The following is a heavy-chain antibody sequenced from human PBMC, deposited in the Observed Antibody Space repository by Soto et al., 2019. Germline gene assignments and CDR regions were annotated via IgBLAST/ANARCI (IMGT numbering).Heavy chain of an antibody. CDR2: ISYDGSNK. V-gene: IGHV3-30-3*01. J-gene: IGHJ6*02. D-gene: IGHD6-13*01. CDR1: GFPFSFYT. CDR3: ARDSLRVNYYYGMDV. Sequence: GGSLRLSCAASGFPFSFYTMSWVRQAPGKGLEWVAGISYDGSNKYYADSVKGRFTISRDNSKNTLYLQMNSLRAEDTAVYYCARDSLRVNYYYGMDVWGQGTTVTVSS.